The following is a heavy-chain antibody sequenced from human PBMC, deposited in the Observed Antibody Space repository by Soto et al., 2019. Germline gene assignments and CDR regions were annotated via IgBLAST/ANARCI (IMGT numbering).Heavy chain of an antibody. CDR3: ARDRIAYSSSSPLQYDP. CDR1: GFTFSSYA. Sequence: QVQLVESGGGVVQPGRSLTLSCAASGFTFSSYAMHWVRQAPGKGLEWVAVISYDGSNKYYADSVKGRFTISRDNSKNTLYLQMNSLRAEDTAVYYCARDRIAYSSSSPLQYDPWSQGTLFTVSS. D-gene: IGHD6-6*01. V-gene: IGHV3-30-3*01. J-gene: IGHJ5*02. CDR2: ISYDGSNK.